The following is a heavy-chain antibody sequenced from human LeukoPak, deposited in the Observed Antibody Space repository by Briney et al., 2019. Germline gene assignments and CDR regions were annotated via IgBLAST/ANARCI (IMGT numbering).Heavy chain of an antibody. CDR1: GFTFSSYG. CDR3: AKTAPLDWFDP. V-gene: IGHV3-33*06. J-gene: IGHJ5*02. CDR2: IWYDGSNK. Sequence: GGSLRLSCAASGFTFSSYGMHWVRQAPGKGLEWVAVIWYDGSNKYYADSVKGRFTISRDNSKNTLYLQMNSLRAEDTAVYYCAKTAPLDWFDPWGQGTLVTVSS.